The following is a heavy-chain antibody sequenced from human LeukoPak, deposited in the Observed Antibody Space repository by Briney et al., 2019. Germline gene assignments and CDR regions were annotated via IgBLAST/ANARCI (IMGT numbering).Heavy chain of an antibody. CDR3: ARGNIVSTITEVDY. V-gene: IGHV3-30*04. CDR2: ISYDGSNK. D-gene: IGHD5/OR15-5a*01. J-gene: IGHJ4*02. CDR1: GFTFSSYA. Sequence: GGSLRLSCAASGFTFSSYAMHWVRQAPGKGLEGAAVISYDGSNKYYADSVKGRFTISRDNSKNTLYLQMNSLRSEDTAVYYCARGNIVSTITEVDYWGQGTLVTVSS.